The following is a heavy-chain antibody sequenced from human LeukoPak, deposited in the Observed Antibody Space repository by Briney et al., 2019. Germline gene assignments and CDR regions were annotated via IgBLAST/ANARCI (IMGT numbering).Heavy chain of an antibody. CDR2: ISGSGDRT. CDR1: GFTFSSYG. CDR3: TTTSDYGDHKR. Sequence: GGSLRLSCAASGFTFSSYGMSWVRQAPGKGLEWVSAISGSGDRTYYADSVKGRFTISRDNSKNTLYLQMNSLKTEDTAVYYCTTTSDYGDHKRWGQGTLVTVSS. D-gene: IGHD4-17*01. V-gene: IGHV3-23*01. J-gene: IGHJ4*02.